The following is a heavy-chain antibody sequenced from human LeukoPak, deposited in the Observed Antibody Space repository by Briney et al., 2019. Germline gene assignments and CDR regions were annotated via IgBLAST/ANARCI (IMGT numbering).Heavy chain of an antibody. J-gene: IGHJ6*03. CDR3: ARDFNYGSGSNYYYYMAV. V-gene: IGHV3-53*01. D-gene: IGHD3-10*01. CDR2: IYSGGST. Sequence: SGGSLRLSCAASGFTVSSNYMSWVRQAPGKWLEWVSVIYSGGSTYYADSVKGRFTISRDNSKNTLYLQMNSLRAEDTAVYYCARDFNYGSGSNYYYYMAVWGKGTTVTVSS. CDR1: GFTVSSNY.